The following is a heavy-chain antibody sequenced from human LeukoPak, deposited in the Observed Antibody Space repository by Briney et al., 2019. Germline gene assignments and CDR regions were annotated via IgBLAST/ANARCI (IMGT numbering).Heavy chain of an antibody. CDR3: ARRGYGGFLDWFDP. Sequence: PSETLSLTCTVTGGSISSSTHYWGWIRQPPGKGLEWIESIYYSGSTYYNPSLKSRVSISVDTSKNQFSLKLSSVTAADTAVYYCARRGYGGFLDWFDPWGQGILVTVSS. V-gene: IGHV4-39*01. CDR2: IYYSGST. J-gene: IGHJ5*02. D-gene: IGHD4-23*01. CDR1: GGSISSSTHY.